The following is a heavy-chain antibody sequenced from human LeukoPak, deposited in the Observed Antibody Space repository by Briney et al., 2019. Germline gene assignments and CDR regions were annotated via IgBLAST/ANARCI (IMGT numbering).Heavy chain of an antibody. CDR2: IIPIFGTA. J-gene: IGHJ4*02. CDR3: ASSRGGDYLAFDY. D-gene: IGHD4-17*01. CDR1: GGTFTSYA. Sequence: SVKVSCKASGGTFTSYAISWVRQAPGQGLEWMGGIIPIFGTANYAQKFQGRVTITADESTSTAYMELSSLRSEDTAVYYCASSRGGDYLAFDYWGQGTLVTVSS. V-gene: IGHV1-69*01.